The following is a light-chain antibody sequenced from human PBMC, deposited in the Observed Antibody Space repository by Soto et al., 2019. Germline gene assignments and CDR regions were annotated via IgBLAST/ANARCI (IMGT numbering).Light chain of an antibody. V-gene: IGLV2-23*01. J-gene: IGLJ1*01. Sequence: ALAQPASVSGSPGQSITISCTGASGYVGTYSLVSWYQQHPGKAPKVVIYEGHKRPSGVPDRFSGSTSVNTASLTISGLQTDDEADYYCCLYVGATTYAFGTGTKVTVL. CDR1: SGYVGTYSL. CDR2: EGH. CDR3: CLYVGATTYA.